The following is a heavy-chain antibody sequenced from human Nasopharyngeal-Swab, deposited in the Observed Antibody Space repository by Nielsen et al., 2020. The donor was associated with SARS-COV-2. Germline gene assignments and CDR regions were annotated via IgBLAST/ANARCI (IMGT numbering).Heavy chain of an antibody. V-gene: IGHV1-18*04. Sequence: ASVKVSCKASGYTFTSYGISWVRQAPGQGLEWMGWISAYNGNTNYAQRLQGRVTMTTDTSTSTAYMELRSLRSDDTAVYYCARGYCSSTSCYYFDYWGQGTLVTVSS. CDR3: ARGYCSSTSCYYFDY. CDR1: GYTFTSYG. J-gene: IGHJ4*02. CDR2: ISAYNGNT. D-gene: IGHD2-2*01.